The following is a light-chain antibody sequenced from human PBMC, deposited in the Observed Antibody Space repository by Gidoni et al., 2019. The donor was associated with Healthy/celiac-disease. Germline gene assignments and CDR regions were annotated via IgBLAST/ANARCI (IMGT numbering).Light chain of an antibody. J-gene: IGKJ4*01. V-gene: IGKV1-5*01. Sequence: DIQMTQSPSTLSASVGDRVTITCRASQSISSWLAWYQQKPGKAPKLLIYDASSLESGVTSRFSGSGSGTEFTLNISSLQPDDFATYYCQQYNSYLTFGGGTKVEIK. CDR3: QQYNSYLT. CDR1: QSISSW. CDR2: DAS.